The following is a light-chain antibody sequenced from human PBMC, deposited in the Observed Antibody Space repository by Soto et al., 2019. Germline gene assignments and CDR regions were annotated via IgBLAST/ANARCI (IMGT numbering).Light chain of an antibody. J-gene: IGKJ5*01. CDR1: QSISNY. CDR3: QQSYRIPRT. Sequence: DIHLTQSPSSLSASIEDRVTISCRASQSISNYLNWYQQKPGKAPKLLIYGISTLQKGVPSRFSGSGSGTDFILTINSLQPEDFATYHCQQSYRIPRTFGQGTRLEI. CDR2: GIS. V-gene: IGKV1-39*01.